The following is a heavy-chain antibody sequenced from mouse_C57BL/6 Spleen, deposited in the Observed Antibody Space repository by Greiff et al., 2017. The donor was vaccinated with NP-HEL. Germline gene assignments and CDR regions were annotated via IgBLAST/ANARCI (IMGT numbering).Heavy chain of an antibody. D-gene: IGHD2-4*01. V-gene: IGHV1-52*01. CDR3: ARDYDYDEKGYYAMDY. Sequence: QVQLQQPGAELVRPGSSVKLSCKASGYTFTSYWMHWVKQRPIQGLEWIGNIDPSDSETHYNQKFKDKATLTVDKSSSTAYMQLSSLTSEDSAVYYCARDYDYDEKGYYAMDYWGQGTSVTVSS. CDR2: IDPSDSET. CDR1: GYTFTSYW. J-gene: IGHJ4*01.